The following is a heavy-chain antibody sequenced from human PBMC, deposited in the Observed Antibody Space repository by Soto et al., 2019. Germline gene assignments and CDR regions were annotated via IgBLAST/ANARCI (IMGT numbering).Heavy chain of an antibody. J-gene: IGHJ4*02. CDR1: GYTFISYG. Sequence: QVQLVQSGAEVKKPGASVKVSCKASGYTFISYGISWVRQAPGQGLEWMGWISAYNGNTNYAQKLQGRVTMTTDTTTSTAYMELRRLRSDGTAVYYCARGFRAGIYYGTARSIDYWGQGTLVTVSS. D-gene: IGHD3-10*01. CDR3: ARGFRAGIYYGTARSIDY. CDR2: ISAYNGNT. V-gene: IGHV1-18*01.